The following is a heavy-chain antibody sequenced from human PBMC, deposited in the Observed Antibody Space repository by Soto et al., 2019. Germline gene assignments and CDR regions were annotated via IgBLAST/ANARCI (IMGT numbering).Heavy chain of an antibody. J-gene: IGHJ4*02. Sequence: EVQLLESGGGLVQPGGSLRLSCAASGFTFSSYAMSWVRQAPGKGLEWVSAISGSGGSTYYADSVKGRFTISRDNSKNTLYLPMHSLRVEDTAVYYCAKGWGFYGDYVYFDYWVQGTLVTVSS. CDR2: ISGSGGST. V-gene: IGHV3-23*01. D-gene: IGHD4-17*01. CDR1: GFTFSSYA. CDR3: AKGWGFYGDYVYFDY.